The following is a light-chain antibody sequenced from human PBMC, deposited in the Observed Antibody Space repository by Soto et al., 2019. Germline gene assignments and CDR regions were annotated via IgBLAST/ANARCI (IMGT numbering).Light chain of an antibody. V-gene: IGLV2-14*01. J-gene: IGLJ3*02. CDR1: SSDVGGYNY. Sequence: QSALTQPASVSGSPGQSITISCTGTSSDVGGYNYVSWYQQHPDKAPKLMIYEVSNRPSGVSNRFSGSKSGNTASLTISGLQAEDEADYYCTSYTTSRTHWVFGGGTKVTVL. CDR2: EVS. CDR3: TSYTTSRTHWV.